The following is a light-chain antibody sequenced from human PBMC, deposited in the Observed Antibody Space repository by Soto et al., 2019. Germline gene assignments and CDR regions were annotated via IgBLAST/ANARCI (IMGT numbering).Light chain of an antibody. V-gene: IGLV2-14*01. Sequence: QSVLTQPASVSGSPGQSITISCTGTSSDVGGYNYVSWYQRHPGKAPKLMIYDVSNRPSGVSNRFSGSKSGNTASLTISGLQAEDEADYYCSSYTSSNYVFGTGTKATV. CDR2: DVS. J-gene: IGLJ1*01. CDR1: SSDVGGYNY. CDR3: SSYTSSNYV.